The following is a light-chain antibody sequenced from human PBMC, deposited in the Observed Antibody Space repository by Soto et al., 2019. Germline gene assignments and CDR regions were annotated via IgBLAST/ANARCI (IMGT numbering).Light chain of an antibody. CDR3: LQDYDSPYT. V-gene: IGKV1-6*01. CDR1: QDIRYD. CDR2: AAS. J-gene: IGKJ2*01. Sequence: AIQMTQSPPSLSASVGDRVTITCRASQDIRYDLGWYQQKPGKAPNLLIYAASSLQSTVPSRFSGSGSGTDFTLTISSLQPEDSATYYCLQDYDSPYTFGQGTKLEIK.